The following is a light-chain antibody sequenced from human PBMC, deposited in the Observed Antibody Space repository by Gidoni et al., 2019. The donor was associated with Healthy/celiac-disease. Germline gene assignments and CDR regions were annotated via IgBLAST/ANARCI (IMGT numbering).Light chain of an antibody. J-gene: IGLJ2*01. CDR2: QDS. CDR1: KLGDKY. Sequence: SSELPQPPSLSVSPGQTASITCSGDKLGDKYACWYQQKPGQSPVLVIYQDSKRPSGIPERFSGSNSGNTATLTISGTQAMDEADYYCQAWDSSTEVFGGGTKLTVL. V-gene: IGLV3-1*01. CDR3: QAWDSSTEV.